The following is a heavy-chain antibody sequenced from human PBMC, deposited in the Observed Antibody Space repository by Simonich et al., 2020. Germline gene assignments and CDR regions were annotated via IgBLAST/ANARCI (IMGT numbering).Heavy chain of an antibody. V-gene: IGHV4-59*08. CDR1: GGSISRYY. CDR3: ARHDRWLQFYFDY. CDR2: TYSSCST. Sequence: QVQLQESGPGLVKPSETLSLTCTVSGGSISRYYWSWIRNPPGKGLEWIGYTYSSCSTNYHPSLKSRVTISVDTSKNQFSLKLRSVTAADTAVYYCARHDRWLQFYFDYWGQGTLVTVSS. D-gene: IGHD5-12*01. J-gene: IGHJ4*02.